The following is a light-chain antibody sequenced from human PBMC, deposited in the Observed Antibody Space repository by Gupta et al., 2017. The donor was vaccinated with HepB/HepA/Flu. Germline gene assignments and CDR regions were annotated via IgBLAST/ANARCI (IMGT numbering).Light chain of an antibody. CDR1: QSIIKY. Sequence: DIQMTQSPSSLSASVGDRVTITCRASQSIIKYLSWYQQKPGKAPKLLIYAGSTLQSGVPSRFSGSGSGTDFTLTISSLQPEDFAAYYCQQSYSSPTFGGGTRVEIK. J-gene: IGKJ4*01. CDR3: QQSYSSPT. V-gene: IGKV1-39*01. CDR2: AGS.